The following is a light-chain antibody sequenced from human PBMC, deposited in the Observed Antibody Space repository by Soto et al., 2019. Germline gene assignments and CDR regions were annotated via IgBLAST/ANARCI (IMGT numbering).Light chain of an antibody. CDR2: KAS. J-gene: IGKJ3*01. Sequence: DVQITQTPSSLSASVGDRVILTCRASQSIGNWLAWYQQKPGKAPKLLIYKASSLESGVPTRFSGSGSGTDFTLTISSLQPEDFATYYCQQYNSYVFGPGTKVDI. V-gene: IGKV1-5*03. CDR3: QQYNSYV. CDR1: QSIGNW.